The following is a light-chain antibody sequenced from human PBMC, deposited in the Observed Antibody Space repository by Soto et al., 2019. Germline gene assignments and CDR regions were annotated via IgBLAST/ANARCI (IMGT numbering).Light chain of an antibody. Sequence: QSVLTQPPSASGSPGQSVTISCTGTSSDVGGYNYASWYQQHPGKAPKLMISEVSKRPSGVPDRFSGSKSGNTASLTVSGLQAEDEAHYYCSSFAGNNNLVFGGGTKLTVL. CDR2: EVS. CDR3: SSFAGNNNLV. J-gene: IGLJ2*01. CDR1: SSDVGGYNY. V-gene: IGLV2-8*01.